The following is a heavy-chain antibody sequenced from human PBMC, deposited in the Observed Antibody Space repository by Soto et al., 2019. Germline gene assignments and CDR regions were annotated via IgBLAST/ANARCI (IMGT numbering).Heavy chain of an antibody. CDR1: GGSISSGGYY. D-gene: IGHD3-10*01. CDR3: ARDLRFGDSSGMDV. CDR2: IYYSGST. J-gene: IGHJ6*02. Sequence: QVQLQESGPGLVKPSQTLSLTCTVSGGSISSGGYYWSWIRQHPGKGLEWIGYIYYSGSTYYNPSLQSRVTLSGDTSKNQFSLKLSSVTAADTAVYYCARDLRFGDSSGMDVWGQGTTVTVSS. V-gene: IGHV4-31*03.